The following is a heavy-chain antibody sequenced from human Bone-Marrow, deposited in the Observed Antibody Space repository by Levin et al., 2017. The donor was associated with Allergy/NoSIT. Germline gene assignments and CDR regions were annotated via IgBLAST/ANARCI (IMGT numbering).Heavy chain of an antibody. CDR2: ISGSGGDK. CDR1: GFTFSSYA. V-gene: IGHV3-23*01. CDR3: AKIIAAAGINY. D-gene: IGHD6-13*01. J-gene: IGHJ4*02. Sequence: GGSLRLSCAASGFTFSSYALTWVRQAPGKGLEWVSAISGSGGDKDYADSVKGRFTISRDNSKNTLYLQMNSLRAEDTAVYYCAKIIAAAGINYWGQGTLVTVSS.